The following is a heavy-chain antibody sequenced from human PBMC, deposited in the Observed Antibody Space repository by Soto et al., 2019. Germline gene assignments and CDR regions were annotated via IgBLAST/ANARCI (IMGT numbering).Heavy chain of an antibody. CDR2: IYYSGST. CDR3: ARYQAKSSYFDY. V-gene: IGHV4-59*08. Sequence: SQTLSLTCTVSGGSISSYYWSWIRQPPGKGLEWIGYIYYSGSTNYNPSLKSRVTISVDTSKNQFSLKLSSVTAADTAVYYCARYQAKSSYFDYWGQGTLVTVSS. CDR1: GGSISSYY. J-gene: IGHJ4*02. D-gene: IGHD3-16*02.